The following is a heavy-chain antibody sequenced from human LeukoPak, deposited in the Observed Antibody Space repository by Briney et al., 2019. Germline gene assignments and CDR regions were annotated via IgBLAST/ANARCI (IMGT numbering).Heavy chain of an antibody. V-gene: IGHV4-59*01. CDR1: GGSISSYY. Sequence: SETLSLTCTVSGGSISSYYWSWIRQPPGKGLEWIGYIYYSGSTNYNPSLKSRVTISVDTSKNQFSLKLSPVTAADTAVYYCARAIRNYYGSGSSWFDPWGQGTLVTVSS. D-gene: IGHD3-10*01. CDR3: ARAIRNYYGSGSSWFDP. CDR2: IYYSGST. J-gene: IGHJ5*02.